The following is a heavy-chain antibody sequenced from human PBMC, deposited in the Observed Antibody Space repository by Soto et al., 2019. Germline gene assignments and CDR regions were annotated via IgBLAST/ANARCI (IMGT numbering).Heavy chain of an antibody. CDR3: AREESGSFPGAFDI. CDR1: GGSISSGGYY. J-gene: IGHJ3*02. Sequence: TSETLSLTCTVSGGSISSGGYYWSWIRQHPGKGLEWIGYIYYSGSTYYNPSLKSRVTISVDTSKNQFSLKLSSVTAADTAVYYCAREESGSFPGAFDIWGQGTMVTVSS. CDR2: IYYSGST. D-gene: IGHD1-26*01. V-gene: IGHV4-31*03.